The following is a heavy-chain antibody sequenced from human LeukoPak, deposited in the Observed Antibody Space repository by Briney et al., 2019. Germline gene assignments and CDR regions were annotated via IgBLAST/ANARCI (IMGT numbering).Heavy chain of an antibody. CDR3: ARGGFVVVPAAPRPYYYYMDV. D-gene: IGHD2-2*01. CDR1: GGSFSGYY. J-gene: IGHJ6*03. V-gene: IGHV4-34*01. CDR2: INHSGST. Sequence: PSETLSLTCAVYGGSFSGYYWSWVRQPPGKGLEWIGEINHSGSTNYNPSLKSRGTISVDTSKNQFSLELSSVTAADTAVYYCARGGFVVVPAAPRPYYYYMDVWGKGTTVTVSS.